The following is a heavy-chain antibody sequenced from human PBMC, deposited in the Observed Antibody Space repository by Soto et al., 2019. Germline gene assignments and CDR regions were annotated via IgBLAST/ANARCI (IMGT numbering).Heavy chain of an antibody. CDR1: GFTFSGDW. V-gene: IGHV3-74*01. Sequence: EVQLLESGGGLVEPGGSLRLSCAASGFTFSGDWMHWVRQAPGKGLVWVSRISRDGSVTTYADSVRGRFTIPRDNAKNTLYLEMHRRRPGDTVLYYCARGRTGLYGHDYWGLGTLVTFSS. J-gene: IGHJ4*02. CDR3: ARGRTGLYGHDY. D-gene: IGHD6-19*01. CDR2: ISRDGSVT.